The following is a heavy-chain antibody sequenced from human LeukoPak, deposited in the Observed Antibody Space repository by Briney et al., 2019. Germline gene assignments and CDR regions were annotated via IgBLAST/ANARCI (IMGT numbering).Heavy chain of an antibody. CDR1: GFTFSSYA. D-gene: IGHD3-3*01. V-gene: IGHV3-23*01. J-gene: IGHJ6*02. CDR2: ISGSGGST. CDR3: AKAPTPGHYDFWSGYSPYYYGMDV. Sequence: GGSLRLSCAASGFTFSSYAMSWVRQAPGKGLEWVSAISGSGGSTYYADSVKGRFTISRDNSKNTLYLQMNSLRAEDTAVYYCAKAPTPGHYDFWSGYSPYYYGMDVWGQGTTVTVSS.